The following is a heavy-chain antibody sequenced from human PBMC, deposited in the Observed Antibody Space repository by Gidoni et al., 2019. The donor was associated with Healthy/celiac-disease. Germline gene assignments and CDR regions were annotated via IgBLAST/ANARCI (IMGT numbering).Heavy chain of an antibody. CDR3: ARDSGSYWGGFDY. D-gene: IGHD1-26*01. Sequence: SLKSRVTISVDTSKNQFSLKLSSVTAADTAVYYCARDSGSYWGGFDYWGQGTLVTVSS. V-gene: IGHV4-59*01. J-gene: IGHJ4*02.